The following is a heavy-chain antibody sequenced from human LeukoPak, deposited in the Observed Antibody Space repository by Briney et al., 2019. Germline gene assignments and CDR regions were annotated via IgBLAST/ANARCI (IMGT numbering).Heavy chain of an antibody. J-gene: IGHJ5*02. CDR2: ISGSGGST. V-gene: IGHV3-23*01. Sequence: PGGSLRLSCAASGFTFSSYAMSWVRQAPGKGLEWVSAISGSGGSTYYADSVKGRFTISRDNSKNTLYLQMNSLRAEDTAVYYCAKVNDYDDYVSPPWFDPWGQGTLVTVSS. D-gene: IGHD4-17*01. CDR3: AKVNDYDDYVSPPWFDP. CDR1: GFTFSSYA.